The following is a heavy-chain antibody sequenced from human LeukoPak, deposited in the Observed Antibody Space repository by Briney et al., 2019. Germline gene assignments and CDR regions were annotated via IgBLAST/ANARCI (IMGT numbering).Heavy chain of an antibody. D-gene: IGHD6-19*01. J-gene: IGHJ4*02. CDR2: FYYRGNT. V-gene: IGHV4-38-2*02. Sequence: SETLSLTCTVSGYTISSGYYWGWIRQTPGKGLEWIGSFYYRGNTYYNPSLKSRVTVSVDTSKNQFSLKLSSVTAADTAVYYCARQGIESSGWYLGFDYWGQGTLVTVSS. CDR1: GYTISSGYY. CDR3: ARQGIESSGWYLGFDY.